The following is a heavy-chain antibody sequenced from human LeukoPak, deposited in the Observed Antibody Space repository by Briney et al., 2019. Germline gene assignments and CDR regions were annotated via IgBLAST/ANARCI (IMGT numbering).Heavy chain of an antibody. CDR1: GDGVSSNSVT. V-gene: IGHV6-1*01. Sequence: SQTRSLTCVISGDGVSSNSVTWNWIMQSPSRGFEWLARTYYRSKWSNDYSESVKSRITITPDTSKNQFSLHLNSVTPEDTAVYYCARHLRAFDMWGQGTMVTVSS. CDR2: TYYRSKWSN. J-gene: IGHJ3*02. CDR3: ARHLRAFDM.